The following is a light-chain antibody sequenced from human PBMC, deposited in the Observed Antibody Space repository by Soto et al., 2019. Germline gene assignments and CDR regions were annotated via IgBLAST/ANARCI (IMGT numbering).Light chain of an antibody. J-gene: IGKJ1*01. CDR2: GAS. CDR1: QSVTSN. CDR3: KQSNTWPPT. V-gene: IGKV3-15*01. Sequence: IVMTQSPASLSVPPGERATLSCRASQSVTSNLAWYQQKGGQAPRLLIYGASTRATGIPARFSGSGSGTEFTLTISSLQSEEFGVYLCKQSNTWPPTFGQGTK.